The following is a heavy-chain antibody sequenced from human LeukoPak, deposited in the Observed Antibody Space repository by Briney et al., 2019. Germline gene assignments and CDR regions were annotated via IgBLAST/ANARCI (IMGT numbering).Heavy chain of an antibody. J-gene: IGHJ6*03. CDR1: GYTFTDYY. Sequence: ASVKISCKASGYTFTDYYMHWVQQAPGKGREWMGRVDPEDGETIYAEKFQGRVTITADTSTDTAYMELSSLRSEDTAVYYCATVWDSSSSYYYYYMDVWGKGTTVTVSS. CDR3: ATVWDSSSSYYYYYMDV. CDR2: VDPEDGET. D-gene: IGHD2-2*01. V-gene: IGHV1-69-2*01.